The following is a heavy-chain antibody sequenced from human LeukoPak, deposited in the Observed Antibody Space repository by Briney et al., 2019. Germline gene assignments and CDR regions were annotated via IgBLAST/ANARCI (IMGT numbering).Heavy chain of an antibody. V-gene: IGHV3-11*04. CDR3: ATAGNYRFDN. D-gene: IGHD1-7*01. CDR1: GFTFSDYY. CDR2: ISSSGSTI. Sequence: GGSLRLSCAASGFTFSDYYMSWIRQAPGKGLEWVSYISSSGSTIYYADSVKGRFTISRDNAKSTLYLQMNNLRVEDTAVYYYATAGNYRFDNWGQGTLVTVSP. J-gene: IGHJ4*02.